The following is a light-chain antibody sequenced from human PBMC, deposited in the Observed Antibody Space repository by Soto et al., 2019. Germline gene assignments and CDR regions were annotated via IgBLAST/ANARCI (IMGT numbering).Light chain of an antibody. J-gene: IGLJ2*01. CDR2: NTY. CDR1: SSNIGSHT. V-gene: IGLV1-44*01. CDR3: AAWDDSLNCVV. Sequence: SVLTQPPSASGTPGQRVTISCSGSSSNIGSHTVNWYQQLPGTAPRLLIYNTYYRPSGVPDRFSGSKSGTSASLAISGLHSEDEADYYCAAWDDSLNCVVFGGGTKLTVL.